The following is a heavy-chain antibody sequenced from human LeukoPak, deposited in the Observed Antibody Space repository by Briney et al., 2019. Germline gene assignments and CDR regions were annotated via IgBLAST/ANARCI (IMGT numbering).Heavy chain of an antibody. J-gene: IGHJ4*02. D-gene: IGHD1-7*01. CDR3: AGDHSNWNYCPDF. V-gene: IGHV1-18*01. CDR2: ISACNGNT. Sequence: ASVKVSCKASGYTFTSFDMSWVRQAPGQGLQWLGWISACNGNTNYAQKFRDRVTMSTDTSTGTAYLDVRSLTSDDTAVYYCAGDHSNWNYCPDFWGQGTLVIVSS. CDR1: GYTFTSFD.